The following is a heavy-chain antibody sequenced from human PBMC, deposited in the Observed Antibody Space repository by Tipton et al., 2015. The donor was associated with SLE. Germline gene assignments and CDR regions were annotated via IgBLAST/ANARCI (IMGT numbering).Heavy chain of an antibody. CDR1: GGSISSHY. J-gene: IGHJ4*02. CDR3: AKDPQRGGWYDY. V-gene: IGHV4-59*11. CDR2: IYYSGST. Sequence: TLSLTCTVSGGSISSHYWSWIRQPPGKGLEWIGYIYYSGSTNYNPSLKSRVTISVDTSKNQFSLKLSSVTAADTAVYYCAKDPQRGGWYDYWGQGTLVTVSS. D-gene: IGHD6-19*01.